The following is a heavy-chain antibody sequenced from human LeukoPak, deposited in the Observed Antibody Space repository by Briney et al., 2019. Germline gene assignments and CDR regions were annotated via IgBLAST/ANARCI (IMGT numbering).Heavy chain of an antibody. CDR1: GFPFSSYV. CDR2: VSGSGDST. D-gene: IGHD3-22*01. V-gene: IGHV3-23*01. J-gene: IGHJ4*02. CDR3: ARQVGFCSDSTCYFDY. Sequence: GGSLRLSCAASGFPFSSYVMRWVRQGPGKGLQWVSAVSGSGDSTDYADSVKGRFTISRDNSKNILFLQMSSLRADDTAIYYCARQVGFCSDSTCYFDYWGQGALVTVSS.